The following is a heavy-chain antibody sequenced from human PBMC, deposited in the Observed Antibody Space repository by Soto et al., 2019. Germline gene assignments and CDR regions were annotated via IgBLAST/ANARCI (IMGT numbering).Heavy chain of an antibody. CDR1: VDSISNGDSD. Sequence: SLSLSSTVSVDSISNGDSDWSWILQPPGKGLEWIGFIFYRGATYYNPSLKSRVTISVDASKNHFSLSLSSVTAADTAVYYCARAPKPYYYYGMDVWGQGTTVTVSS. CDR2: IFYRGAT. J-gene: IGHJ6*01. CDR3: ARAPKPYYYYGMDV. V-gene: IGHV4-30-4*01.